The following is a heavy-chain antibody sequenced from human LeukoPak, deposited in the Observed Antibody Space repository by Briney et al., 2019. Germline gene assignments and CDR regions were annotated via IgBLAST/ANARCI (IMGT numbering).Heavy chain of an antibody. CDR2: IYYSGST. CDR3: ARDEVRSVGAFDI. J-gene: IGHJ3*02. CDR1: GGSISSSSYY. Sequence: SETLSLTCTVSGGSISSSSYYWGWIRQPPGKGLEWIGSIYYSGSTYYDPSLKSRVTISVDTSKNQFSLKLSSVTAADTAVYYCARDEVRSVGAFDIWGQGTMVTVSS. V-gene: IGHV4-39*07.